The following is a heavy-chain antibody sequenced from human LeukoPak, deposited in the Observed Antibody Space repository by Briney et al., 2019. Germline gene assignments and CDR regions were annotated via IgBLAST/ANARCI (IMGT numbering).Heavy chain of an antibody. Sequence: SETLSLTCTVSGYSISNGYYWGWIRQPPGKGLEWVGSIYHRGSTYYNPSLTSRVTISLDRSKKKFSLKLTSVTAADTAVYYCAKVAKYYYGPETYFFFEHWGQGTLVTVSS. D-gene: IGHD3-10*01. CDR3: AKVAKYYYGPETYFFFEH. J-gene: IGHJ4*02. V-gene: IGHV4-38-2*02. CDR2: IYHRGST. CDR1: GYSISNGYY.